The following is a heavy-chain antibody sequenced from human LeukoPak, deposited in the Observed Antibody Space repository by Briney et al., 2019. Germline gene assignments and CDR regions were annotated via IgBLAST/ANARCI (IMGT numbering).Heavy chain of an antibody. Sequence: ASVKVSCKASGYTFTSYYMHWVRQAPGQGLEWMEIINHSGGSTSYAQKFQGRVTMTRDTSTSTVYMELSSLRSEDTAVYYCARGPYGSGSYSSEYFQNWGQGTLVTVSS. D-gene: IGHD3-10*01. V-gene: IGHV1-46*01. CDR3: ARGPYGSGSYSSEYFQN. CDR2: INHSGGST. CDR1: GYTFTSYY. J-gene: IGHJ1*01.